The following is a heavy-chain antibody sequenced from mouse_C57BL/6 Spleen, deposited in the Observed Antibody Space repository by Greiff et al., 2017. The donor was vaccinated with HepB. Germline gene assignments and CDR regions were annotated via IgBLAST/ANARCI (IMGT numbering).Heavy chain of an antibody. D-gene: IGHD2-4*01. V-gene: IGHV1-18*01. CDR1: GYTFTDYN. CDR3: ASEVDYDYDGGFAY. Sequence: EVQLQQSGPELVKPGASVKIPCKASGYTFTDYNMDWVKQSHGKSLEWIGDINPNNGGTIYNQKFKGKATLTVDKSSSTAYMELRSLTSEDTAVYYCASEVDYDYDGGFAYWGQGTLVTVSA. CDR2: INPNNGGT. J-gene: IGHJ3*01.